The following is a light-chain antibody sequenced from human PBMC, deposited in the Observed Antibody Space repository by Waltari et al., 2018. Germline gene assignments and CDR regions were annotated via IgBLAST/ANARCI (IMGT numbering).Light chain of an antibody. Sequence: TLTQSPAFLSAPPGDSVDISCKVSQDIDDALNWDQHRPGAAPVLIIREASTLAPGVSPRFSGSAYGADFTLTIHDIKSEDAAFYFCLQHDTFPYTFGQGTELEI. CDR1: QDIDDA. J-gene: IGKJ2*01. V-gene: IGKV5-2*01. CDR3: LQHDTFPYT. CDR2: EAS.